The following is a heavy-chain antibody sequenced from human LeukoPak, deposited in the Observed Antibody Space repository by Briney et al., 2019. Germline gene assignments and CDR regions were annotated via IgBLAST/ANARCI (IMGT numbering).Heavy chain of an antibody. CDR2: ISASGGST. CDR3: AASRGPLDY. J-gene: IGHJ4*02. CDR1: GFTFSSYG. Sequence: PGGSLRLSCAASGFTFSSYGLSWVRQAPGKGLEWVSAISASGGSTYYADSVKGRFTISRDNAKNSLYLQMNSLRAEDTAVYYCAASRGPLDYWGQGTLVTVSS. D-gene: IGHD3-16*01. V-gene: IGHV3-23*01.